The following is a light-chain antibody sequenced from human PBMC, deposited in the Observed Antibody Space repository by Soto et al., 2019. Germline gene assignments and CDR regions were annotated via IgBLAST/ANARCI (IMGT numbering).Light chain of an antibody. CDR1: QSVRSNY. V-gene: IGKV3-20*01. CDR2: DAS. CDR3: QQYGSSPLT. Sequence: PGARATLSCRASQSVRSNYLAWYQQKPGQAPRFLIYDASSRATGIPDRFSGSGSGTDFTLTISRLEPEDFAVYYCQQYGSSPLTFGGGTKVEIK. J-gene: IGKJ4*01.